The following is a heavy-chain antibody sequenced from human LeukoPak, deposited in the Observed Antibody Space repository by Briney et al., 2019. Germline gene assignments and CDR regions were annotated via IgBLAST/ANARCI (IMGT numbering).Heavy chain of an antibody. D-gene: IGHD5-24*01. Sequence: GGSLRLSCAASGFTFSSYAMHWVRQAPGKGLEWVAVISYDGSNKYYADSVKGRFTISRDNSKNSLFLQMNSVITEDSALYYCAKDMSVEMAMDYWGRGTLVTVSS. CDR1: GFTFSSYA. V-gene: IGHV3-30*04. CDR2: ISYDGSNK. J-gene: IGHJ4*02. CDR3: AKDMSVEMAMDY.